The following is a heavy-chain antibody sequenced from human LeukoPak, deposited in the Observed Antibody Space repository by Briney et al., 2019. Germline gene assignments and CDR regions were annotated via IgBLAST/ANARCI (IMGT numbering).Heavy chain of an antibody. D-gene: IGHD6-19*01. CDR1: GFTFNNYW. CDR2: IKQDGSEK. Sequence: PGGSLRLSCEVSGFTFNNYWMNWVRQAPGKGLEWVANIKQDGSEKYYVDSVKGRLTTSRDNAKNSLFLQMNSLRAEDTAVYYCAKSYCSGCPAYYYYMDVWGKGTTVTISS. J-gene: IGHJ6*03. CDR3: AKSYCSGCPAYYYYMDV. V-gene: IGHV3-7*03.